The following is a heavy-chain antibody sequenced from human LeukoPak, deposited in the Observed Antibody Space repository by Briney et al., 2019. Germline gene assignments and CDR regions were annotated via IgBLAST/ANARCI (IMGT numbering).Heavy chain of an antibody. CDR1: GFTFDGYG. CDR2: INWNGGST. V-gene: IGHV3-20*04. Sequence: GGSLRLSCVASGFTFDGYGMSWVRQAPEKGLEWVSSINWNGGSTAYVDSVKGRFTISRDNAKNSLYLQMNSLRAEDTAVYYCARDRGTDFWTGYYTNYFDYWGQGTLVTVSS. J-gene: IGHJ4*02. CDR3: ARDRGTDFWTGYYTNYFDY. D-gene: IGHD3/OR15-3a*01.